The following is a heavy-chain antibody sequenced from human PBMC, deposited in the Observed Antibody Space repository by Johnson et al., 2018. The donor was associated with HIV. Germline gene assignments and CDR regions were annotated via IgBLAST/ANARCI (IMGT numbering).Heavy chain of an antibody. Sequence: VQLVESGGGLVQPGGSLRLSCAASGFTFSSYWMSWVRQAPGKGLEWVANIKQGGSENYFVDSLKGRFIISRDNAKNSLYLQMNSLRAEDTAVYYCATLNGHAFDIWGQGTMVTVS. V-gene: IGHV3-7*05. CDR3: ATLNGHAFDI. CDR1: GFTFSSYW. CDR2: IKQGGSEN. J-gene: IGHJ3*02.